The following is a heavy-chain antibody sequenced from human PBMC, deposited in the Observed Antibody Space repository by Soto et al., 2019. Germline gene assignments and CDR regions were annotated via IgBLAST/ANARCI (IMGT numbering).Heavy chain of an antibody. D-gene: IGHD2-2*01. J-gene: IGHJ3*02. CDR3: AREAGYCSRTSCYRRAFDT. Sequence: EVQLVESGGDLVQPGGSLRLSCAASGFTFSGHWMHWVRQVPGKGLEWVSRINTDGGSSANADSVKGRLTISRDNAKNTLYLQMRGLRAEDTAVYYCAREAGYCSRTSCYRRAFDTWGQGTTVTVSS. V-gene: IGHV3-74*03. CDR1: GFTFSGHW. CDR2: INTDGGSS.